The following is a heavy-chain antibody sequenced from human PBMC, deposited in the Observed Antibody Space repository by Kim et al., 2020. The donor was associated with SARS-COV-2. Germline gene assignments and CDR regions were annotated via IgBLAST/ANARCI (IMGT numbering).Heavy chain of an antibody. J-gene: IGHJ6*02. D-gene: IGHD6-13*01. CDR3: ARGYSSNWYYYYGMDV. Sequence: SETLCLTCAASGGSISSSNWWSWVRQPPGEGLECIGGIYHSGSTNYNASLKSRVTISVDKSKNQFSLKLSCVTAADTAVYYCARGYSSNWYYYYGMDVWGQGTTVTVSS. CDR2: IYHSGST. V-gene: IGHV4-4*02. CDR1: GGSISSSNW.